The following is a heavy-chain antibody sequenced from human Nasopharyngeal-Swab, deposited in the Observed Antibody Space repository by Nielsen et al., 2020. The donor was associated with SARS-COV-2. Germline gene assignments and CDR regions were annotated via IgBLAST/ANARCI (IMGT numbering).Heavy chain of an antibody. J-gene: IGHJ6*02. CDR1: GYIFNKNA. D-gene: IGHD3-3*01. CDR2: INAANGDT. CDR3: ARGGGGSFGVVVGLFFGMDV. V-gene: IGHV1-3*01. Sequence: ASVKVSCKTSGYIFNKNALHWVRQAPGQRLEWMGWINAANGDTKYSQEFEGRVTITMDASASTAYMELSGLKLEDTSVYNCARGGGGSFGVVVGLFFGMDVWGQGTTVTVSS.